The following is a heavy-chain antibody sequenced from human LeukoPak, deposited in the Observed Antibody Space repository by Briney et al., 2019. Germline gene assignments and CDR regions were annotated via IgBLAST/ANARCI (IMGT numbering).Heavy chain of an antibody. CDR3: ARDSGWSDAFDI. D-gene: IGHD6-19*01. CDR1: GFIFSTHG. J-gene: IGHJ3*02. CDR2: IKQDGSEK. V-gene: IGHV3-7*01. Sequence: GGSLRLSCAASGFIFSTHGMHWVRQAPGKGLEWVANIKQDGSEKYYVDSVKGRFTISRDNAKNSLYLQMNSLRAEDTAVYYCARDSGWSDAFDIWGQGTMVTVSS.